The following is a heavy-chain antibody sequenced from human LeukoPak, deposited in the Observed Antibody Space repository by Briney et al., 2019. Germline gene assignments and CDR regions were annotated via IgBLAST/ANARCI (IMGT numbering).Heavy chain of an antibody. J-gene: IGHJ4*02. V-gene: IGHV1-69*02. Sequence: SVTVSCTASGATLSSYSIAWVRQAPGQGFEWMGRIIPLLGVVDHAQKFQGRLTITADKATSTVYMELNSLRYDGTAMYYCARLISFWGQGTLVIVSS. CDR3: ARLISF. CDR2: IIPLLGVV. CDR1: GATLSSYS.